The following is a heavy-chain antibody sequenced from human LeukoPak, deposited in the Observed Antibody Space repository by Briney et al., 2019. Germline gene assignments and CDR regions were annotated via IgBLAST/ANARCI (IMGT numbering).Heavy chain of an antibody. CDR3: ARGPLRDGYNYNRFDP. CDR2: ISAYNGNT. Sequence: ASVKVSCKASGYTFTSYGISWVRQAPGQGLEWMGWISAYNGNTNYVQKLQGRVTMTTDTSTSTAYMELRSLRSDDTAVYYCARGPLRDGYNYNRFDPWGQGTLVTVSS. V-gene: IGHV1-18*01. J-gene: IGHJ5*02. CDR1: GYTFTSYG. D-gene: IGHD5-24*01.